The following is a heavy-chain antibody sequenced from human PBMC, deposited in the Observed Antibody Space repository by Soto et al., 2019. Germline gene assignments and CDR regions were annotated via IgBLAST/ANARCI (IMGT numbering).Heavy chain of an antibody. CDR1: GGSISSGGYY. V-gene: IGHV4-31*03. D-gene: IGHD1-26*01. Sequence: SETLSLTCTFSGGSISSGGYYWSWIRQHPGKGLEWIGDIYYSGSTYYNPSLKSRVTISVDTSKNQFSLKLSSVTAADTAVYYCARTSGSYNNCGHYYYYYGMDVWGQGTTVTVSS. J-gene: IGHJ6*02. CDR3: ARTSGSYNNCGHYYYYYGMDV. CDR2: IYYSGST.